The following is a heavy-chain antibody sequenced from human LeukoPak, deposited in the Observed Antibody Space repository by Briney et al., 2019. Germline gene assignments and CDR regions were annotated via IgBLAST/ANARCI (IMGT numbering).Heavy chain of an antibody. J-gene: IGHJ4*02. D-gene: IGHD1-7*01. Sequence: ASVKVSCKASGYSFTGSYIHWVRQAPGQGPEWMGVINPSGSSTIYAQKSKGRVTMTKDTSTGTVYMDLSSLRSEDTAVYYCASTKATNWHLTASSLDFWGQGTLVSVSS. CDR1: GYSFTGSY. V-gene: IGHV1-46*01. CDR3: ASTKATNWHLTASSLDF. CDR2: INPSGSST.